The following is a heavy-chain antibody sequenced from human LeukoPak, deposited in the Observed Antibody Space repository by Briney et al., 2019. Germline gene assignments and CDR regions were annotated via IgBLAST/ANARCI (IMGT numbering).Heavy chain of an antibody. D-gene: IGHD2-21*01. J-gene: IGHJ6*03. CDR2: MNPTSGDT. V-gene: IGHV1-8*01. CDR3: ARVVMKAFYYYYMDV. CDR1: GHTFSDYD. Sequence: GASVKVSCKASGHTFSDYDVNWVRQAPGQGLEWMGWMNPTSGDTGYAQKFQGRVTMTRSMSKNTAYMELSRLRSEDTAVYFCARVVMKAFYYYYMDVWGKGTT.